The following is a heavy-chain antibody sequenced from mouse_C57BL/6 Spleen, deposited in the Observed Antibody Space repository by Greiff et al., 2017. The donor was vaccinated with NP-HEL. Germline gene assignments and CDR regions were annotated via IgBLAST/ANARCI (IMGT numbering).Heavy chain of an antibody. J-gene: IGHJ2*01. CDR2: ISSGGDYI. CDR3: TSGEDWDYFDY. Sequence: DVMLVESGEGLVKPGGSLKLSCAASGFTFSSYAMSWVRQTPEKRLEWVAYISSGGDYIYYADTVKGRFTISRDNARNTLYLQMSSLKSEDTAMYYCTSGEDWDYFDYWGQGTTLTVSS. D-gene: IGHD4-1*01. CDR1: GFTFSSYA. V-gene: IGHV5-9-1*02.